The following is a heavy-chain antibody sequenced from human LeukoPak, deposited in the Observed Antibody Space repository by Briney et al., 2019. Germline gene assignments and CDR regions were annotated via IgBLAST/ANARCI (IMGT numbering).Heavy chain of an antibody. V-gene: IGHV3-33*06. J-gene: IGHJ4*02. CDR3: AKDPYYYGSGSYVGSYYFDY. CDR2: IWYDGSNK. CDR1: GFTFSNHG. Sequence: PGGSLRLSCAASGFTFSNHGMHWVRQAPGKGLEWVAVIWYDGSNKYYADSVKGRFTFSRDNSKNTLFLQMNSLRAEDTAVYYCAKDPYYYGSGSYVGSYYFDYWGQGTLVTVSS. D-gene: IGHD3-10*01.